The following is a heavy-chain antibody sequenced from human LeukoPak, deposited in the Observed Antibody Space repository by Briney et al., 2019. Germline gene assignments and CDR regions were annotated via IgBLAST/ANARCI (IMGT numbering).Heavy chain of an antibody. V-gene: IGHV1-2*02. CDR2: INPNSGGT. Sequence: ASVKVSCKASGYTFTGYYMYWVRQAPGQGLEWMGWINPNSGGTNYAQKFQGRVTMTRDTSISTAYMELSRLRSDDTAVYYCAGQSSSTGYYYYYMDVWGKGTTVTVSS. CDR1: GYTFTGYY. CDR3: AGQSSSTGYYYYYMDV. D-gene: IGHD6-6*01. J-gene: IGHJ6*03.